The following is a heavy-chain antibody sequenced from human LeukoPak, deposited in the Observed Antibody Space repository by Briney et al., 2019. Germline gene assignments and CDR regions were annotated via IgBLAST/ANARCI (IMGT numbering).Heavy chain of an antibody. CDR1: GGTFSSYA. V-gene: IGHV1-69*01. Sequence: SVSVSCKASGGTFSSYAISWVRQAPGQGREGMGGIIPLFGTANYDKKFQGRVTITANESTSTAYMELSSLRYEDTAVYYCARYGGYDTYSSSWYSYDYWGQGTLVTVSS. J-gene: IGHJ4*02. D-gene: IGHD6-13*01. CDR2: IIPLFGTA. CDR3: ARYGGYDTYSSSWYSYDY.